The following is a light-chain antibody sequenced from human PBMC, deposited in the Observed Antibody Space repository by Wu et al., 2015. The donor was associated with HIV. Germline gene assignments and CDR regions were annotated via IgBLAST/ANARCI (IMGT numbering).Light chain of an antibody. CDR1: QSVNSNY. V-gene: IGKV3-20*01. CDR3: QHYDNSPQVT. Sequence: EIVLTQSPGTLSLSPGERASLSCRASQSVNSNYLAWYQQKPGQAPRLLIYSSSSRATGIPDRFSGSGSATDFTLTISRLEPEDFTVYYCQHYDNSPQVTFGGGTKVEIK. CDR2: SSS. J-gene: IGKJ4*01.